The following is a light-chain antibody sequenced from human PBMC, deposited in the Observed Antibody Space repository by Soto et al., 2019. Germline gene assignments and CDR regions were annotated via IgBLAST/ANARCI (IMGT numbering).Light chain of an antibody. CDR2: GAS. CDR1: QSVSGSY. CDR3: HQYGNSPQT. J-gene: IGKJ1*01. Sequence: EIVLTQSPATLPLSPGKRATLSCGASQSVSGSYSAWYQQKPGQAPRLLIYGASSRATGIPDRSSGSGSGTVFTLTINILEPDDFAVYYCHQYGNSPQTFGQWTKVDIK. V-gene: IGKV3-20*01.